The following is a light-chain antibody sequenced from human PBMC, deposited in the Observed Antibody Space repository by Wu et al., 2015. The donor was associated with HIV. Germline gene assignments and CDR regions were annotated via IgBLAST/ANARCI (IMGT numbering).Light chain of an antibody. J-gene: IGKJ5*01. Sequence: EIVLTQSPATLSLSPGERATLSCRASQSVSSYLAWYQQKPGQAPRLLIYDASNRATGIPARFSGSGSGTEFTLIISSLQSEDFAVYYCQQHNYWPSITFGQGTRLDIK. CDR3: QQHNYWPSIT. CDR1: QSVSSY. V-gene: IGKV3-11*01. CDR2: DAS.